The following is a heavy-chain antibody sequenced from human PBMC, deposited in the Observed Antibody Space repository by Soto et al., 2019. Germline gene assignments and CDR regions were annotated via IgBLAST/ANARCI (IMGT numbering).Heavy chain of an antibody. D-gene: IGHD3-16*01. CDR3: AKVAGGLGYFDL. J-gene: IGHJ2*01. Sequence: GGSLRLSCVASGFTFSDYAMTWVRQAPGKGLEWVATISATGGNIEYTDSLKGRFTISRDNSKNTLYLQLNGLTSDDTAVHYCAKVAGGLGYFDLWGRGTLVTVSS. V-gene: IGHV3-23*01. CDR2: ISATGGNI. CDR1: GFTFSDYA.